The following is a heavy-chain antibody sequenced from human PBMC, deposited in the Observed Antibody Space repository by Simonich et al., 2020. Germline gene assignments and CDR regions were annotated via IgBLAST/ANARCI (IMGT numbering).Heavy chain of an antibody. D-gene: IGHD7-27*01. Sequence: QVQLVQSGAEVKKPGASVKGSCKASGYTVTGYYMHWVRQDPGQGLEWIGWINPHSGGTNYAQRFQGRATMTRDTSISTAYMGLSRLRSADTAVYYCARSPRGELGDFDYWGQGTLVTVSS. J-gene: IGHJ4*02. CDR3: ARSPRGELGDFDY. V-gene: IGHV1-2*02. CDR2: INPHSGGT. CDR1: GYTVTGYY.